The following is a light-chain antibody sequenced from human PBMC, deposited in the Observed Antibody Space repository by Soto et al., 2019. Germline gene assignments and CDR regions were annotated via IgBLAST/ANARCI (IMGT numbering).Light chain of an antibody. J-gene: IGKJ1*01. V-gene: IGKV1-5*01. CDR1: QSISVA. Sequence: DIQMTQTPSTLSASVGDRVAITCRASQSISVAVAWYQQKPGKAPKLLIFDTSTLEPGVPSRFRGSGSGTEFTLTINGLQPDDFATYYCQQYDGYSPQTFGQGTKVEIK. CDR3: QQYDGYSPQT. CDR2: DTS.